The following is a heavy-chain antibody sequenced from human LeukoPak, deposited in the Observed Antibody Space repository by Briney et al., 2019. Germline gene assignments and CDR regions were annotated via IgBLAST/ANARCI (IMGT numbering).Heavy chain of an antibody. J-gene: IGHJ6*02. D-gene: IGHD3-3*01. CDR2: INPSGGST. V-gene: IGHV1-46*01. CDR1: GYTFTSYY. Sequence: GASVKVSCKASGYTFTSYYMHWVRQAPGQGLEWMGIINPSGGSTSYAQKFQGRVTMTRDTSTSTVYMELSSLRSEDTAVYYCARPFYDFWSGYQYYYGMDVWGQGTTVTVSS. CDR3: ARPFYDFWSGYQYYYGMDV.